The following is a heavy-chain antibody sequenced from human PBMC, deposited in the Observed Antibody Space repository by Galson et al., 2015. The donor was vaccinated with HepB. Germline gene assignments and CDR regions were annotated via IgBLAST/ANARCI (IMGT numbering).Heavy chain of an antibody. CDR3: ARDFGPKANYHYYYGVDV. CDR1: GYTFTGYY. J-gene: IGHJ6*02. D-gene: IGHD3-3*01. CDR2: INPNSGGT. Sequence: SVKVSCKASGYTFTGYYIHWVRQAPGQGLEWMGWINPNSGGTNYAQKFQGRVTMTRDTSISTAYVELSRLRSDDTAVYYCARDFGPKANYHYYYGVDVWGQGTTVTVSS. V-gene: IGHV1-2*02.